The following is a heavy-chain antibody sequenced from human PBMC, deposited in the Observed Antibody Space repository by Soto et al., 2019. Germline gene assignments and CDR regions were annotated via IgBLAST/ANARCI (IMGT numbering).Heavy chain of an antibody. CDR2: IGGGGDYT. Sequence: EVQLLESGGGLVQPGGSPRLSCAASGFTFNSYAMSWVRQAPGKGLEWVSTIGGGGDYTYYADSVRGRFTISRDNSKNTLYLQVSSLRAEDTAIYYCAKGYSSGWSEGHLDFWGQGTLVTVSS. CDR3: AKGYSSGWSEGHLDF. CDR1: GFTFNSYA. J-gene: IGHJ4*02. V-gene: IGHV3-23*01. D-gene: IGHD6-19*01.